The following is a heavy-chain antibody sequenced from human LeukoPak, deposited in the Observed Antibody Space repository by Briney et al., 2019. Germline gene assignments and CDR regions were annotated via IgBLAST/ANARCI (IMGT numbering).Heavy chain of an antibody. CDR1: GLTFSSYG. V-gene: IGHV3-23*01. CDR2: ISGSGDST. J-gene: IGHJ3*02. CDR3: AKVTGSGSYLADAFDI. Sequence: PGGSLRLSCAASGLTFSSYGMNWVRQAPGKGLEGVSSISGSGDSTYHADSVRGRFTASRDNSKNTLYLQMKSLRAEDTAVYYCAKVTGSGSYLADAFDIWGHGTVVSVSS. D-gene: IGHD3-10*01.